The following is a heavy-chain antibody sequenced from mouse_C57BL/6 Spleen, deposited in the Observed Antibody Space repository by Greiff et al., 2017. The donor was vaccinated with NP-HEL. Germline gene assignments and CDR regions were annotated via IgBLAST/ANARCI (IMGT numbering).Heavy chain of an antibody. CDR3: ARSAYDYDGYAMDY. CDR2: IDPSDSYT. J-gene: IGHJ4*01. V-gene: IGHV1-50*01. D-gene: IGHD2-4*01. Sequence: QVQLQQPGAELVKPGASVKLSCKASGYTFTSYWMQWVKQRPGQGLEWIGEIDPSDSYTNYNQKFKGKATLTVDTSSSTTYMQLSSLTSEDSAVYYCARSAYDYDGYAMDYWGQGTSVTVSS. CDR1: GYTFTSYW.